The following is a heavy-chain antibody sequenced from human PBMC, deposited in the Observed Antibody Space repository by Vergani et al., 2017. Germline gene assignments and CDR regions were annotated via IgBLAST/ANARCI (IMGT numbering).Heavy chain of an antibody. CDR3: AKVCGSTSCPYGGGAFDV. J-gene: IGHJ3*01. D-gene: IGHD2-2*01. Sequence: QLLESGGGLIQPGGSLRLSCAASGFTFNSYAMTWVRQAPGKGLEWVSGINNNGGSTYYADSGKGRFTISRDNSKNTLYLQMTDRGAEDTATYYCAKVCGSTSCPYGGGAFDVWGHGTMVTVSS. V-gene: IGHV3-23*01. CDR2: INNNGGST. CDR1: GFTFNSYA.